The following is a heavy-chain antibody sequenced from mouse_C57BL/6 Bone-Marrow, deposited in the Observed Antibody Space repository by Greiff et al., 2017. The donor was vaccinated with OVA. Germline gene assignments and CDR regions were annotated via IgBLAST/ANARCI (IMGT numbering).Heavy chain of an antibody. CDR3: ARSFYYYGSSDLDY. V-gene: IGHV1-54*01. D-gene: IGHD1-1*01. CDR1: GYAFTNYL. CDR2: INPGSGGT. Sequence: VQLQQSGAELVRPGTSVTVSCKASGYAFTNYLIEWVKQRPGQGLEWIGVINPGSGGTNYNEKFKGKATMTADKASSTAYMQLSSLTSEYSAVYFCARSFYYYGSSDLDYWGQGTTLTVSS. J-gene: IGHJ2*01.